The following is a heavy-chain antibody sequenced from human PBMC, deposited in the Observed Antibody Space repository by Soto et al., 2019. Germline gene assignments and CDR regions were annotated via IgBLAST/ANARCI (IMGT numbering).Heavy chain of an antibody. Sequence: IRHPPGNWPACMGSIYYTCSTYYNPSLKIRVTISVDTYKNQFSLKLSSVTAADTAVYYCARHLYG. V-gene: IGHV4-39*01. CDR2: IYYTCST. CDR3: ARHLYG. J-gene: IGHJ6*01.